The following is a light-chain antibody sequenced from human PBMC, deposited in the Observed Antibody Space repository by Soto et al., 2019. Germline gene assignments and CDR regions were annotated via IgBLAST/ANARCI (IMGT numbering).Light chain of an antibody. V-gene: IGLV2-23*02. J-gene: IGLJ3*02. CDR2: GVS. CDR1: SSDVGSYNF. CDR3: CSYAGSSTWV. Sequence: QSVLTQPASVSGSPGQSITISCSGTSSDVGSYNFVSWYQQHPGKAPNLMIYGVSKRPSGISNRFSGSKSGNTASLTISGLQAEDEADYYCCSYAGSSTWVFGGGTKVTVL.